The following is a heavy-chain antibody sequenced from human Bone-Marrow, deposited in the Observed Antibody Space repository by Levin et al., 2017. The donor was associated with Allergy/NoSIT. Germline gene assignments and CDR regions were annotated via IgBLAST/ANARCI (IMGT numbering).Heavy chain of an antibody. CDR2: IYYSRST. CDR1: GGSINSGDHF. J-gene: IGHJ4*02. CDR3: ARSGSLAAMTVYYFDS. Sequence: SGPTLVKPTQTLSLTCSVSGGSINSGDHFWSWVRQPPGKGLEWIGYIYYSRSTSYSPSLKSRLTISVDTYKNQFSRKLNSVTAADTAVYFCARSGSLAAMTVYYFDSCGQGPLVTVSS. V-gene: IGHV4-30-4*01. D-gene: IGHD3-9*01.